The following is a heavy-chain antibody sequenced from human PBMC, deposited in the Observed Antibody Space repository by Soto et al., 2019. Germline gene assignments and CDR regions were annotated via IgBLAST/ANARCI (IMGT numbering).Heavy chain of an antibody. V-gene: IGHV3-23*01. CDR2: ISGSSGST. J-gene: IGHJ4*02. CDR3: AKDRISYDYVWGSYRKGGYYFDY. CDR1: GFTFSSYA. Sequence: GGSLRLSCAASGFTFSSYAMSWVRQAPGKGLEWVSAISGSSGSTYYADSVKGRFTIPRDNSKNTLYLQMNSLRAEDTAVYYCAKDRISYDYVWGSYRKGGYYFDYWGQGTLVTVSS. D-gene: IGHD3-16*02.